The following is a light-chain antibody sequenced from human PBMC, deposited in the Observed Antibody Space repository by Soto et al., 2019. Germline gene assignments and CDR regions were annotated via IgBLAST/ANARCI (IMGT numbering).Light chain of an antibody. CDR1: QSVNSNY. J-gene: IGKJ1*01. CDR2: GAS. CDR3: KQYDNSPRT. Sequence: EIVLTQSPGTLSLSPGERATLSCRASQSVNSNYFAWYQQKPGQSPRVLMYGASSRATGIPDRFSGSGSGTDFTLTISRLEPEDFAVYYCKQYDNSPRTFGQGTKVEIK. V-gene: IGKV3-20*01.